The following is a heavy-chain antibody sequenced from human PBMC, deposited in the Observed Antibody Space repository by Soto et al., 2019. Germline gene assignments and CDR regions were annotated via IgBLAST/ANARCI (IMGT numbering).Heavy chain of an antibody. V-gene: IGHV1-3*01. CDR3: ACSWSGYYYGMDV. Sequence: GASVKVSCKASGYTFTSYAMHWVRQAPGQRLEWMGWINAGNGNTKYPQKFQGRVTITRDTSASTAYMELSSLRSEDTAVYYCACSWSGYYYGMDVWGQGTTVTVSS. D-gene: IGHD3-3*01. CDR2: INAGNGNT. J-gene: IGHJ6*02. CDR1: GYTFTSYA.